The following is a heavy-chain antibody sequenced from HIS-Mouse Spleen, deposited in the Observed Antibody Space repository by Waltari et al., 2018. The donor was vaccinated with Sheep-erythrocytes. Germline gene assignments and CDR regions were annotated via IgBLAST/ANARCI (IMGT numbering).Heavy chain of an antibody. CDR3: ARGGGSRIAADY. J-gene: IGHJ4*02. V-gene: IGHV3-66*01. CDR2: IYSVGST. Sequence: EVQLVESGGGLVQPGGSLRLSCAASGFTVSSNYMSWVRQAPVKGLEWVSVIYSVGSTYYADSVKCRFTISRDNSKNTLYLQMNSLGAEDTAVYYCARGGGSRIAADYWGQGTLVTVSS. D-gene: IGHD6-13*01. CDR1: GFTVSSNY.